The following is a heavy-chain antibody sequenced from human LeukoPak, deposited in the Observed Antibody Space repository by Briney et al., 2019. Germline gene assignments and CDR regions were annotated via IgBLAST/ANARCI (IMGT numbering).Heavy chain of an antibody. J-gene: IGHJ4*02. Sequence: GGSLRLSCAASGFTFSSYAMSWVRQAPGKGLEWVSATSGSGDGTFYADSVKGRFTISRDNSKNTLYLQMNSLRAEDTAVYYCAKDLSRWSFDYWGQGTLVTVSS. CDR2: TSGSGDGT. CDR1: GFTFSSYA. CDR3: AKDLSRWSFDY. V-gene: IGHV3-23*01. D-gene: IGHD4-23*01.